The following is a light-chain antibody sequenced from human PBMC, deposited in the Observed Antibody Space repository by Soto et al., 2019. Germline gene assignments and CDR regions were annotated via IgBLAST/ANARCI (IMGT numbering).Light chain of an antibody. Sequence: DTQVSQNPSTQPGAVGESGTITALASQTISSWLAWYQQKPGKAPKLLIYKASTLKSGVPSRFSGSGSGTEFTLASSSLQPDDFATYYCQHYNSYSEAFGQGTKVDI. V-gene: IGKV1-5*03. CDR2: KAS. J-gene: IGKJ1*01. CDR1: QTISSW. CDR3: QHYNSYSEA.